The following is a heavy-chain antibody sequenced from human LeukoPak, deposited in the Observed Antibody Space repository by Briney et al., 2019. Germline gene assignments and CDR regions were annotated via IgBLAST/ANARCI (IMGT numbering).Heavy chain of an antibody. Sequence: SETLSLTCAVYGGSFSGYYWSWIRQPPGKGLEWIGEINHSGSTNYNPSLKSRVTISVDTSKNQFSLKLSSVTAADTAVYYCARDSYGSGSYLRNWGQGTLVTVSS. CDR2: INHSGST. D-gene: IGHD3-10*01. V-gene: IGHV4-34*01. CDR1: GGSFSGYY. CDR3: ARDSYGSGSYLRN. J-gene: IGHJ4*02.